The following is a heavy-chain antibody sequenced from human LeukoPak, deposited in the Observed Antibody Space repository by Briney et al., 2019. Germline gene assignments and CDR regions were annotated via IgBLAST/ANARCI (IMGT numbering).Heavy chain of an antibody. CDR3: AKGTYGSGTYGAHDY. J-gene: IGHJ4*02. D-gene: IGHD3-10*01. CDR1: GFTFDNYG. Sequence: TGGSLRLSCAASGFTFDNYGINWVRQAPGKGLEWVSGLSGGGGSTYYADSVKGRFTISRDNSKNTLFLQINSLRVEDTAVYYCAKGTYGSGTYGAHDYWGQGTLVTVSS. V-gene: IGHV3-23*01. CDR2: LSGGGGST.